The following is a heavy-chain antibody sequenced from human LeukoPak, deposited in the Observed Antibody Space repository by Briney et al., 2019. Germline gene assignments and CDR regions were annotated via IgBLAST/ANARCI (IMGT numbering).Heavy chain of an antibody. Sequence: GGSLRLSCAASGFTFSSYSMNWVRQAPGKGLEWVSSISSSSSYIYYADSVKGRFTISRDNAKNSLYRQMNSLRAEDTAVYYCAREPSGYSGYDAVDYWGQGTLVTVSS. V-gene: IGHV3-21*01. D-gene: IGHD5-12*01. J-gene: IGHJ4*02. CDR2: ISSSSSYI. CDR1: GFTFSSYS. CDR3: AREPSGYSGYDAVDY.